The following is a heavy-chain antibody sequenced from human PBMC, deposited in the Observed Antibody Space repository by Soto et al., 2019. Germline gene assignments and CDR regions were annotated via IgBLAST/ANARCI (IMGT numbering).Heavy chain of an antibody. CDR2: IYYSGST. D-gene: IGHD3-10*01. CDR1: GGSISSGGYY. Sequence: PSETLSLTCTVSGGSISSGGYYWSWIRQHPGKGLEWIGYIYYSGSTYYNPSLKSRVTISVDTSKNQFSLKLSSVTAADTAVYYCARDHYGSGSYSRYLEKYYYYYMDVWGKGTTVTVSS. J-gene: IGHJ6*03. V-gene: IGHV4-31*03. CDR3: ARDHYGSGSYSRYLEKYYYYYMDV.